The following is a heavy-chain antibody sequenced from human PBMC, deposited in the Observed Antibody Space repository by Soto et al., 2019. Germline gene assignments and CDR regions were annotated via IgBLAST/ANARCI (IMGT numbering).Heavy chain of an antibody. CDR2: ISGSGGST. Sequence: GGSLRLSCAASGFTFSSYAMSWVRQAPGKGLEWVSAISGSGGSTYYADSVKGRFTISRDNSKNTLYLQMNSLRAEDTAVYYCAKCSAKGRGYYYYMDVWGKGTTVTVSS. D-gene: IGHD3-10*02. CDR3: AKCSAKGRGYYYYMDV. V-gene: IGHV3-23*01. J-gene: IGHJ6*03. CDR1: GFTFSSYA.